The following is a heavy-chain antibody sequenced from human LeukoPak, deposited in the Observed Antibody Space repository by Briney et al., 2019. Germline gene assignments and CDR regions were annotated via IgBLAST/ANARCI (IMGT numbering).Heavy chain of an antibody. CDR1: GYTFTGYN. CDR3: ARGPGGGYDWLGY. Sequence: ASVKVSCKASGYTFTGYNMHWVRQAPGQGLEWMGWINPNNGGTNYAQKFQGRVTMTSDTSISTAYMELGRLNSDDTVVYYCARGPGGGYDWLGYWGQGTLVTVSS. D-gene: IGHD5-12*01. J-gene: IGHJ4*02. V-gene: IGHV1-2*02. CDR2: INPNNGGT.